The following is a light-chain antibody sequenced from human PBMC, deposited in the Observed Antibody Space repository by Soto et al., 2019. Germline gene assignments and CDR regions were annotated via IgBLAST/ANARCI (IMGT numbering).Light chain of an antibody. CDR3: QQRSNWPPWT. CDR2: DAS. J-gene: IGKJ1*01. CDR1: QSVSSC. Sequence: EIVLTQSPATLSLSPGERATLSCRASQSVSSCLAWYQQKPGQAPRLLIYDASNRATGIPARFSGSGSGTDFTLTISSLEPEDFAAYYCQQRSNWPPWTFGQGTKVDIK. V-gene: IGKV3-11*01.